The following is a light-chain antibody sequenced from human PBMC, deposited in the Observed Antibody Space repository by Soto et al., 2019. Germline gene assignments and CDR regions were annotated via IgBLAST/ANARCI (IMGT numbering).Light chain of an antibody. J-gene: IGLJ2*01. Sequence: QSVLTQPPSVSGAPGQRVTISCNGSSSNIGAGYDVHWYQQLPGTAPKLLIYGNSNRPSGVPDRFSGSKSGTSASLAITGLQAEDEADYYCQSDDSSLSGVVFGGGTKLTVL. CDR2: GNS. CDR1: SSNIGAGYD. V-gene: IGLV1-40*01. CDR3: QSDDSSLSGVV.